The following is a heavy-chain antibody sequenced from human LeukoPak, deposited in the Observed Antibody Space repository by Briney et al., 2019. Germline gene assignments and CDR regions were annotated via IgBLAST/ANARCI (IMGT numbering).Heavy chain of an antibody. CDR1: GFTFSDYD. CDR3: VRAVGGNDGRTFGY. J-gene: IGHJ4*02. V-gene: IGHV3-74*01. CDR2: VSSDGSIT. D-gene: IGHD3-3*01. Sequence: GESLRLSCTASGFTFSDYDMSWVRQAPGKGLVWVSRVSSDGSITDYTDSVKGRFTISRDNAKNTLYLQMNSLRAEDTAMYYCVRAVGGNDGRTFGYWAQGTLVTVSS.